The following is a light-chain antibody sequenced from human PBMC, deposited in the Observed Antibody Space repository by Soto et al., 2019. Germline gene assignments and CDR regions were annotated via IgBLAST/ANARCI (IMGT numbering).Light chain of an antibody. CDR1: QSVSRY. CDR3: QQRSSWPRLT. Sequence: EIVLTQSPATLSLSPGERATLSCRASQSVSRYLAWYQQTPGQPPRLLIYDASNRATGIPARFSGSGSGTDFTLTISSLEPEDFAVYYCQQRSSWPRLTFGGGTKVEI. J-gene: IGKJ4*01. V-gene: IGKV3-11*01. CDR2: DAS.